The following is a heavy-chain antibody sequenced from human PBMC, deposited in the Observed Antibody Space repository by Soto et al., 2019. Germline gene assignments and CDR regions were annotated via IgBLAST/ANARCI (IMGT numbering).Heavy chain of an antibody. Sequence: QVQLQESGPGLVKPSETLSLTCTVSGGSISSYYWSWIRQPPGKGLEWIGYIYCSGSPNYNPSLKSRVTISVDTSKNQFSLKLSSVTAADTAVYYCARGMSGSYYDFDYWGQGTLVTVSS. J-gene: IGHJ4*02. CDR2: IYCSGSP. CDR3: ARGMSGSYYDFDY. D-gene: IGHD1-26*01. CDR1: GGSISSYY. V-gene: IGHV4-59*08.